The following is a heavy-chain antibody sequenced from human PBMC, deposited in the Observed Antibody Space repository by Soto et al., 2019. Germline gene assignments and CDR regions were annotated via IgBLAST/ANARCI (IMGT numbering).Heavy chain of an antibody. V-gene: IGHV3-30*18. CDR2: ISYDGSNK. J-gene: IGHJ6*02. CDR3: AKDRTVTTRRYYYGMDV. D-gene: IGHD4-17*01. CDR1: GFTFSSYG. Sequence: QVQLVESGGGVVQPGRSLRLSCAASGFTFSSYGMHWVRQAPGKGLEWVAVISYDGSNKYYADSVKGRFTISRDNSKNTLYLQMNSLRAEDTAVYYCAKDRTVTTRRYYYGMDVWGQGITVTVSS.